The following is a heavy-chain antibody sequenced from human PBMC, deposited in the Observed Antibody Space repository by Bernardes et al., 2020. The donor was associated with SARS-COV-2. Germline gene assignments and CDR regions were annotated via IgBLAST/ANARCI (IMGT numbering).Heavy chain of an antibody. D-gene: IGHD2-15*01. V-gene: IGHV3-21*06. J-gene: IGHJ4*02. Sequence: GALRLSCVASGFTFSSYGLYWVRQAPGKGLEGVSYIGRDSRDISYLDSGKGRFTISRDDAQNSLYLQMNRLTAEDTAIYYCARRLIVEDRAGLDHWGRGTLVTVSS. CDR3: ARRLIVEDRAGLDH. CDR2: IGRDSRDI. CDR1: GFTFSSYG.